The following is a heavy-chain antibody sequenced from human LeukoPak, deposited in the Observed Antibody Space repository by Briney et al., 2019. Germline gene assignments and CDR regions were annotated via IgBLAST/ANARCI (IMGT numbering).Heavy chain of an antibody. V-gene: IGHV3-21*01. D-gene: IGHD6-13*01. CDR2: ISSSSSYI. J-gene: IGHJ3*02. Sequence: ETLSLTCTVSGGSISSGGYYWSWVRQAQGKGLEWVSPISSSSSYIYYADSVKGRFTISRDNAKNSLYLQMNSLRAEDTAVYYCARACIAAAGNDAFDIWGQGTMVTVSS. CDR3: ARACIAAAGNDAFDI. CDR1: GGSISSGGYY.